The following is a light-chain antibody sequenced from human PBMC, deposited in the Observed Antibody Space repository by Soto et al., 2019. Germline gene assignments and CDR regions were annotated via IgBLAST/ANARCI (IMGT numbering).Light chain of an antibody. V-gene: IGKV3-20*01. CDR1: ETIVNNY. J-gene: IGKJ1*01. CDR2: GAS. Sequence: DIVLTQSPGTLSSSPGERATLSCRASETIVNNYLAWYQQKPGQAPRLLIYGASSRATGIPDRFSGSGSGTDFTLTISRLEPVYFAVYYCQQYDTVPATFGLGTKVDIK. CDR3: QQYDTVPAT.